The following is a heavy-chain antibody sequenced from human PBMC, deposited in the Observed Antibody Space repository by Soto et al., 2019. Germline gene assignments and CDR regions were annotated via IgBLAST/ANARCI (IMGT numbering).Heavy chain of an antibody. Sequence: QVQLVESGGGLVRPGGSLRLSCAASGFTFSDYYMTWIRQAPGKGLEWVSYITGSSDYTNYAYSVKCRFTISRDNVKNSLYLQMHSLRAEDTAVYYCAREYYYGMDVWGQGTTVTVSS. CDR1: GFTFSDYY. CDR3: AREYYYGMDV. CDR2: ITGSSDYT. V-gene: IGHV3-11*05. J-gene: IGHJ6*02.